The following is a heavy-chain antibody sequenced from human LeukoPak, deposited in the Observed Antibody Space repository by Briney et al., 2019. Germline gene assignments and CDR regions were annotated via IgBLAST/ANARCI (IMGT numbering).Heavy chain of an antibody. CDR3: ARTPWKGVVIVPNWFDP. J-gene: IGHJ5*02. D-gene: IGHD3-3*01. CDR1: GGSISSYY. V-gene: IGHV4-59*01. CDR2: IYYSGST. Sequence: SETLSLTCTVSGGSISSYYWSWIRQPPGKGLEWIGYIYYSGSTNYNPSLKSRVTISVDTSKNQFSLKLSSVTAADTAVYYCARTPWKGVVIVPNWFDPWGQGTLVTVPS.